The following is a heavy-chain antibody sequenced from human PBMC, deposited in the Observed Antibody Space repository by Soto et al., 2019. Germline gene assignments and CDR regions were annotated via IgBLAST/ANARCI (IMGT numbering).Heavy chain of an antibody. D-gene: IGHD2-15*01. J-gene: IGHJ3*02. V-gene: IGHV4-30-4*01. CDR3: ARAPSGSLSAFHI. CDR2: IYYSGST. CDR1: GASISSGDYH. Sequence: SETLSLTCTVSGASISSGDYHWSWIRQPPGKGLEWIGYIYYSGSTYHNPSLKSRVTISVDSSKNQFSLKLSSVTAADTAVYYCARAPSGSLSAFHIWGQGTMVTVSS.